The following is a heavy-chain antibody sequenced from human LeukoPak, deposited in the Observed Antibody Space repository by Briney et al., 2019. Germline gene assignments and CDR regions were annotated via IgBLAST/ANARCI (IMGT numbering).Heavy chain of an antibody. V-gene: IGHV1-69*05. CDR1: GGTFSNYA. Sequence: SVKVSCRASGGTFSNYAVIWVRQAPGQGLEWMGKIIPIFRTASYAQKFQGRVTISTDESTSTAYMELTSLRSDDTAVYYCARGDGYAYYYMDVWGKGTTVTVSS. J-gene: IGHJ6*03. CDR2: IIPIFRTA. D-gene: IGHD3-16*01. CDR3: ARGDGYAYYYMDV.